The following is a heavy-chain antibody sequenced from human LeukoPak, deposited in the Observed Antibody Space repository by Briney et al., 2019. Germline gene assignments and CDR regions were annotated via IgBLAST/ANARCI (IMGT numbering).Heavy chain of an antibody. Sequence: GRSLRLSCAVSGFTFDDYAMHWVRQAAGKGLGWVSGISWNSGRIGYADSVKGRFTISRDNAKNSLYLQMNSLRAEDTALYYCAKDIGIQDCTNGVCYLYYFDYWGQGTLVTISS. CDR2: ISWNSGRI. CDR1: GFTFDDYA. J-gene: IGHJ4*02. CDR3: AKDIGIQDCTNGVCYLYYFDY. V-gene: IGHV3-9*01. D-gene: IGHD2-8*01.